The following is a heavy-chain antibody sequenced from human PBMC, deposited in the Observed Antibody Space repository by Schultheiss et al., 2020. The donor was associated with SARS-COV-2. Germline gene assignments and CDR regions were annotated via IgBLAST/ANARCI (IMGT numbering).Heavy chain of an antibody. D-gene: IGHD3-3*01. CDR2: IYYSGST. CDR1: GGSISSSSYY. J-gene: IGHJ6*02. CDR3: AKDLEIGYIRYYYYYYGLDV. V-gene: IGHV4-39*02. Sequence: SVTLSLTCTVSGGSISSSSYYWGWIRQPPGKGLEWIGSIYYSGSTYYNPSLKSRVTISVDTSKNQFSLKLSSVTAADTAVYYCAKDLEIGYIRYYYYYYGLDVWGQGTTVTVSS.